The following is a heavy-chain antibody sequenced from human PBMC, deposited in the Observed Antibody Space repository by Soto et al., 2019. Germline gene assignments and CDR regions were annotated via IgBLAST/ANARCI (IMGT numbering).Heavy chain of an antibody. D-gene: IGHD5-12*01. CDR1: GDSVSSNSAA. CDR2: TYYRSKWYN. V-gene: IGHV6-1*01. J-gene: IGHJ4*02. CDR3: ARDRTLGMATIDVDY. Sequence: SQTLSLTCAISGDSVSSNSAAWNWIRQSPSRGLEWLGRTYYRSKWYNDYEVSVKSRITINPDTSKNQFYLHMHSVTPEDTAVYYCARDRTLGMATIDVDYWGLGSLVTVSS.